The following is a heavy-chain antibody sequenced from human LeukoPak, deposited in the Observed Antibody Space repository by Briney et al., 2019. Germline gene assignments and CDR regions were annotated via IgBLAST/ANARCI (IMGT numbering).Heavy chain of an antibody. J-gene: IGHJ4*02. CDR2: IYYNERS. CDR3: ARSPQHFDRFFDGDSHYFFGS. D-gene: IGHD3-9*01. CDR1: GDSISSYF. Sequence: PSETLSLTCTVSGDSISSYFWSWIRQPPGKGLEWIGYIYYNERSNYNPSLRSRVTISIDTSKNQFSLKLNSVTAADTAVYYCARSPQHFDRFFDGDSHYFFGSWGQGTLVTVSS. V-gene: IGHV4-59*12.